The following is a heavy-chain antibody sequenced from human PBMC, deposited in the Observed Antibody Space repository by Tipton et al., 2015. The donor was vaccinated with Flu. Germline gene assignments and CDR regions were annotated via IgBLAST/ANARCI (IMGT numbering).Heavy chain of an antibody. Sequence: TLSLTCTVSGFSISSGYYWAWIRPPPGKGLEWIGSIYHIGSTYYNPSLKSRVTISVDTSKNQFSLRLTSVTAADTALYYCASVTNNYESLEFWGQGTLVTVSS. CDR1: GFSISSGYY. V-gene: IGHV4-38-2*02. CDR3: ASVTNNYESLEF. J-gene: IGHJ1*01. D-gene: IGHD3-22*01. CDR2: IYHIGST.